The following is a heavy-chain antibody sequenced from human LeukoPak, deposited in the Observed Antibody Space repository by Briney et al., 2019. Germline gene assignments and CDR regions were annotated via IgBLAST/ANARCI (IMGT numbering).Heavy chain of an antibody. CDR1: GGTFSSYA. D-gene: IGHD6-13*01. V-gene: IGHV1-69*13. CDR3: ARATAAVIFFDQ. CDR2: IIPIFGTA. Sequence: SVKVSRKASGGTFSSYAISWVRQAPGQGPEWMGGIIPIFGTANYAQKFQGRVTITADESTSTAYMELSSLRSEDTAVYYCARATAAVIFFDQWGQGTLVTVSS. J-gene: IGHJ4*02.